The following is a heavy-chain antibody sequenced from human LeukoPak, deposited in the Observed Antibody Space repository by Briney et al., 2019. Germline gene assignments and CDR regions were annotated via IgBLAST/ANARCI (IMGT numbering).Heavy chain of an antibody. CDR2: IWYDGSNK. J-gene: IGHJ4*02. Sequence: PGGSLRLSCAASGFTFSSYGMHWVRQAPGKGLEWVAVIWYDGSNKYYADSVKGRFTISRDNSKNTLYLQMNSLRAEDTAVYHCASSGYYDSSGYLFYWGQGTLVTVSS. CDR1: GFTFSSYG. V-gene: IGHV3-33*01. D-gene: IGHD3-22*01. CDR3: ASSGYYDSSGYLFY.